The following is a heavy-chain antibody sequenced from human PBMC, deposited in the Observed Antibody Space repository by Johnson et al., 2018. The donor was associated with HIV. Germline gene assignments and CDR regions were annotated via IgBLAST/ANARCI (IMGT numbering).Heavy chain of an antibody. D-gene: IGHD7-27*01. CDR1: GFTFSSYG. V-gene: IGHV3-30*02. J-gene: IGHJ3*02. CDR3: AKDPDRSGAGDWAFDI. CDR2: IRYDGSNK. Sequence: QVQLVESGGGVVQPGGSLRLSCAASGFTFSSYGMHWVRQAPGKGLEWVAFIRYDGSNKYYADSVKGRFTISRDNSKNTLYLQMNGLRAEDTAMYYCAKDPDRSGAGDWAFDIWGQGTMVTVSS.